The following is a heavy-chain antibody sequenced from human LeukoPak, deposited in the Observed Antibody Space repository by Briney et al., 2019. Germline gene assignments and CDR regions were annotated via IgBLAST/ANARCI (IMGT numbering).Heavy chain of an antibody. CDR2: ISYSVTT. Sequence: PSETLSLTCTVSGGSVSTSYWSWIRQPPGKGPECIGYISYSVTTNYNPSLKSRVTISLDTSKNQFPLNLTSVTAADTAMYYCARDKHNGYCSGGRCYPFYFDSWGQGILVTVSS. CDR3: ARDKHNGYCSGGRCYPFYFDS. CDR1: GGSVSTSY. D-gene: IGHD2-15*01. J-gene: IGHJ4*02. V-gene: IGHV4-59*02.